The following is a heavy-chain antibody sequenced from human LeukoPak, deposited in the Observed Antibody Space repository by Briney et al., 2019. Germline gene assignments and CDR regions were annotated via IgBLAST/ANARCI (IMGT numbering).Heavy chain of an antibody. CDR2: ISAYNGNT. V-gene: IGHV1-18*01. CDR3: ARTPLTGTTKGYFDY. Sequence: ASVKVSCKASGYTFTSYGISWVRQAPGQGLEWMGWISAYNGNTNYAQKLQGRVTMTTDTSTSTAYMELRSLRSDDTAVYYCARTPLTGTTKGYFDYWGQGTLVTVSS. J-gene: IGHJ4*02. CDR1: GYTFTSYG. D-gene: IGHD1-7*01.